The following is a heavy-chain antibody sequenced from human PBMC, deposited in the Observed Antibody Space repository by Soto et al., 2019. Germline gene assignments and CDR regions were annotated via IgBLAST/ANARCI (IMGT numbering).Heavy chain of an antibody. D-gene: IGHD4-17*01. J-gene: IGHJ4*02. CDR1: GITFPNAW. CDR2: IKNRADGGTT. CDR3: TTDPGDYEDF. Sequence: EVQLVESGGDLVQPGGSLRLSCAASGITFPNAWMSWVRQVPGKGLEWVGRIKNRADGGTTDYAAPVRGRFTISRDDSRTTLFLQMNSLEPEDTAVYYCTTDPGDYEDFWGQGTLVTVSS. V-gene: IGHV3-15*01.